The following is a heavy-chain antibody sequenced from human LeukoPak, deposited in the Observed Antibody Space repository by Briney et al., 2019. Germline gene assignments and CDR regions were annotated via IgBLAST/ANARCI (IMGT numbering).Heavy chain of an antibody. J-gene: IGHJ4*02. CDR2: ISAYNGNT. CDR3: ARERVDTAMVEFDY. CDR1: GYTFTGYY. D-gene: IGHD5-18*01. V-gene: IGHV1-18*04. Sequence: ASVKVSCKASGYTFTGYYMHWVRQAPGQGLEWMGWISAYNGNTNYAQKLQGRVTMTTDTSTSTAYMELRSLRSDDTAVYYCARERVDTAMVEFDYWGQGTLVTVSS.